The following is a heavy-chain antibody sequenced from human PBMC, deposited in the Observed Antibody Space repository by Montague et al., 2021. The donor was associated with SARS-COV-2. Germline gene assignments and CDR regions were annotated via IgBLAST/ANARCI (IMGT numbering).Heavy chain of an antibody. Sequence: SETLSLTCTVSGGSISGSTYYWGWIRQAPGKGLEWIGEINHSGSANYNPSLKSRVTISVDTSKNQFSLKLSSVTAADTAVYYCARVRYYGSGTSLGMDVWGQGTTVTVSS. D-gene: IGHD3-10*01. CDR3: ARVRYYGSGTSLGMDV. J-gene: IGHJ6*02. CDR1: GGSISGSTYY. V-gene: IGHV4-39*07. CDR2: INHSGSA.